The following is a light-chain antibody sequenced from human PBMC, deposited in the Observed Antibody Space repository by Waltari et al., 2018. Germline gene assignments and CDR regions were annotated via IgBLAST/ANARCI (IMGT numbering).Light chain of an antibody. J-gene: IGKJ1*01. V-gene: IGKV3-20*01. CDR1: QSVSRT. CDR3: QKYGTLPAT. Sequence: EIVLTQSPGTLCLSPGERATRSCRASQSVSRTLAWYQHKPGQAPRLLIYDASTRATGIPGRFGGSGSRTDFSLTISRLEPEDFAVYYCQKYGTLPATFGQGTKVEIK. CDR2: DAS.